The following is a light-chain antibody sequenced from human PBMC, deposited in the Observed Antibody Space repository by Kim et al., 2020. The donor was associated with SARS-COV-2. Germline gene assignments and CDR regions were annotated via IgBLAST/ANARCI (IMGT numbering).Light chain of an antibody. Sequence: SYELTQPPSVSVSPGQTASITCSGDKLGDKYACWHQQKPGQSPVLVIYQDSKRPSGIPERFSGSNSGNTATLTISGTQAMDEADYYCQAWDSSTVGFGGG. CDR2: QDS. J-gene: IGLJ2*01. V-gene: IGLV3-1*01. CDR3: QAWDSSTVG. CDR1: KLGDKY.